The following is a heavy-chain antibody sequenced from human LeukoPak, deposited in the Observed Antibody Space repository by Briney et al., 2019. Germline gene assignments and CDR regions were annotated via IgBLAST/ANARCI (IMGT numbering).Heavy chain of an antibody. D-gene: IGHD2-2*02. CDR2: INHSGST. J-gene: IGHJ4*02. CDR3: ARAVYCTSGGCYKTDYFDY. CDR1: GYSISGGYY. Sequence: SETLSLTCTVSGYSISGGYYWGWVRQPPGKGLEWIGSINHSGSTFYNPSLKSRVTMSVDTSNNHFSLQLTSVTAADTAVYYCARAVYCTSGGCYKTDYFDYWGQGTLATVSS. V-gene: IGHV4-38-2*02.